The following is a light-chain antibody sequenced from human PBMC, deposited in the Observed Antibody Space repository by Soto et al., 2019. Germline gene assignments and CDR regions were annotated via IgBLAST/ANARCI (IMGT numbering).Light chain of an antibody. V-gene: IGLV1-51*01. J-gene: IGLJ1*01. Sequence: QSAMTQPPSVSAAPGQKVTISCSGSRSNIGGNSVSWYQQLPGTAPKLLIYDDNKRPSGIPDRFSGSKSGTSATLGITGFQTGDEAHYYCGSWDSSLSAYVFGTGTKLTVL. CDR2: DDN. CDR3: GSWDSSLSAYV. CDR1: RSNIGGNS.